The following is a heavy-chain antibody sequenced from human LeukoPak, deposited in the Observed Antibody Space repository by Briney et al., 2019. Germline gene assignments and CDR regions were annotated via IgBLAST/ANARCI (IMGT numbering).Heavy chain of an antibody. J-gene: IGHJ6*03. CDR3: ARDRGMSYYMHV. D-gene: IGHD3-10*01. CDR2: IGTAGDT. Sequence: PGGSLRLSCAASGFTFSSYDMHWVRQATGKGLEWVSAIGTAGDTYYPGSVEGRFTISRENAKNSLYLQMNSLRAGDTAVYYCARDRGMSYYMHVWGKETTVTVSS. V-gene: IGHV3-13*01. CDR1: GFTFSSYD.